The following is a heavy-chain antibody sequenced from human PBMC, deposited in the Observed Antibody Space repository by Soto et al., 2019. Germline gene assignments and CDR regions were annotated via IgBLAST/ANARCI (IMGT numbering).Heavy chain of an antibody. CDR1: GFTFSSYA. D-gene: IGHD6-13*01. CDR2: ISGSGGST. Sequence: EVQLLESGGGLVQPGGSLRLSCAASGFTFSSYAMSWVRQAPGKGLEWVSAISGSGGSTYYADSVKGRFTISRDNSKNTLYLQMNSLRAEDTALYYCAKDLGIYSSSWYEYYYYGMDVWGQGTTVTVSS. J-gene: IGHJ6*02. CDR3: AKDLGIYSSSWYEYYYYGMDV. V-gene: IGHV3-23*01.